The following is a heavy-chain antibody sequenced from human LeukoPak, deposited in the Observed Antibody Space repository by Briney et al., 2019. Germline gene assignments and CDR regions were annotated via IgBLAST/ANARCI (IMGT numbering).Heavy chain of an antibody. J-gene: IGHJ6*03. CDR3: ARGPGGRRGYYPLEDYYYYHYMDV. D-gene: IGHD3-22*01. Sequence: ASVTVSCKASGYTFTSYGINWVRQAPGQGLEWMGWIRAYNGNTNYAQKLQGRVTMTTDTSTSTAYMELRSLTSDDTAVYYCARGPGGRRGYYPLEDYYYYHYMDVWGKGTTVTVSS. V-gene: IGHV1-18*01. CDR2: IRAYNGNT. CDR1: GYTFTSYG.